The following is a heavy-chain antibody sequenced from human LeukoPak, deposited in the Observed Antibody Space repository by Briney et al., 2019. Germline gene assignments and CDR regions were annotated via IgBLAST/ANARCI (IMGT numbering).Heavy chain of an antibody. CDR3: ARRPITMVRGVIITWFDP. Sequence: ASVKVSCKASGYTFTSYGISWVRQAPGQGLEWMGWISACNGNTNYAQKLLGRVTMTTSASTSPASMELRSLRSADTAVYYCARRPITMVRGVIITWFDPWGQGTLVTVSS. CDR1: GYTFTSYG. CDR2: ISACNGNT. J-gene: IGHJ5*02. V-gene: IGHV1-18*01. D-gene: IGHD3-10*01.